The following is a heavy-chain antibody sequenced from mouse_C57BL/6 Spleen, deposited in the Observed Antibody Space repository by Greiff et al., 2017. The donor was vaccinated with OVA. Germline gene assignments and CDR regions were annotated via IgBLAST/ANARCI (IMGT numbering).Heavy chain of an antibody. CDR1: GFSLTSYG. V-gene: IGHV2-2*01. CDR3: ARHGSSYGDYFDY. CDR2: IWSGGST. D-gene: IGHD1-1*01. J-gene: IGHJ2*01. Sequence: QVQLKESGPGLVQPSQSLSITCTVSGFSLTSYGVHWVRQSPGKGLEWLGVIWSGGSTDYNAAFISRLSISKDNSKSQVFFKMNSLQADDTAIYYCARHGSSYGDYFDYWGQGTTLTVSS.